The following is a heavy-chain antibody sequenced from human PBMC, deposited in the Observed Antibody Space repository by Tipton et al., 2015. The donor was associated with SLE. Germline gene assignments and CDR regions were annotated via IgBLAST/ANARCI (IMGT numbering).Heavy chain of an antibody. D-gene: IGHD1-14*01. V-gene: IGHV3-7*03. CDR2: IKEDGSEK. Sequence: QLVQSGGDLVQPGDSLRLSCAASGFSVSSNYMSWVRQAPGKGLEWVANIKEDGSEKHYVDSVKGRFTISRDNAKRSLYLQMNSLRPEDTALYYCVRDQWMQPQGVFDYWGQGRLVTVSS. J-gene: IGHJ4*02. CDR3: VRDQWMQPQGVFDY. CDR1: GFSVSSNY.